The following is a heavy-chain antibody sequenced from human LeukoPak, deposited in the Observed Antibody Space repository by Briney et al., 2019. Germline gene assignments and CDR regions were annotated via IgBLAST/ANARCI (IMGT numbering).Heavy chain of an antibody. CDR1: GYSFTNYW. CDR3: ARLPPSRTFDY. V-gene: IGHV5-51*01. Sequence: GECLKISCKGSGYSFTNYWIGWVRQMPGKGLEWMGIIYPGDSDTRYSPSFQGQVTISADKSIRTAYLQWSSLKASDTAMYYCARLPPSRTFDYWGQGTLVTVSS. J-gene: IGHJ4*02. CDR2: IYPGDSDT.